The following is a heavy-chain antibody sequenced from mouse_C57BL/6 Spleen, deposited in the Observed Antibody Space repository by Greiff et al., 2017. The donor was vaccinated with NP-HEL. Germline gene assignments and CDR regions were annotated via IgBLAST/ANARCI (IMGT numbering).Heavy chain of an antibody. D-gene: IGHD1-1*01. CDR1: GYTFTSYW. CDR2: IHPNSGST. CDR3: ARERVLRYCDV. J-gene: IGHJ1*03. V-gene: IGHV1-64*01. Sequence: QVQLQQPGAELVKPGASVKLSCKASGYTFTSYWMHWVKQRPGQGLEWIGMIHPNSGSTNYNEKFKSKATLTVDKSSSTAYMQLSSLTSEDSAVYYCARERVLRYCDVWGTGTTVTVSS.